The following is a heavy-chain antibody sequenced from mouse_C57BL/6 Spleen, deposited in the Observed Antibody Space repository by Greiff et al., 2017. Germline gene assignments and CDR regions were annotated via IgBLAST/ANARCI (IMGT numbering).Heavy chain of an antibody. V-gene: IGHV1-82*01. D-gene: IGHD1-1*01. CDR2: IYPGDGDT. Sequence: QVQLQQSGPELVKPGASVMISCKASGYAFSSSWMNWVKQRPGKGLEWIGRIYPGDGDTNYNGKFKGKATLTADKSSSTAYMQLSSLTSEDSAVYFCARDDTTDWYFDVWGTGTTVTVSS. J-gene: IGHJ1*03. CDR1: GYAFSSSW. CDR3: ARDDTTDWYFDV.